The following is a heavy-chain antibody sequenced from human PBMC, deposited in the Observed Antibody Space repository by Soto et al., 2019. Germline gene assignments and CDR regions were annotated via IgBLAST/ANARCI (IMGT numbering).Heavy chain of an antibody. V-gene: IGHV4-34*01. CDR2: INHSGDT. CDR3: ARGDISGWYFEY. D-gene: IGHD6-19*01. Sequence: QVQLQQWGAGLLKPSETLSLTCAVYGGSFSGYSWSWIRQPPGEGLEWIGEINHSGDTNYNPSLKSRVTISVDTSKNQFSLKLSSVTAADMAVYYCARGDISGWYFEYWGQGTLVTVPS. J-gene: IGHJ4*02. CDR1: GGSFSGYS.